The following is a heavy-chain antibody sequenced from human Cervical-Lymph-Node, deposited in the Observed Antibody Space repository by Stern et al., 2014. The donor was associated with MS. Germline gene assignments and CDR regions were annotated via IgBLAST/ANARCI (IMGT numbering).Heavy chain of an antibody. CDR1: GYSFTSYW. D-gene: IGHD3-10*01. CDR3: ARAAGGGKTDY. Sequence: VQLVQSGAEVKKPGESLKISCKASGYSFTSYWIGWVRQMPGKGLEWIGIFYPGDSDLRYSPTFQAQVTISADMSIPTAYLQWSSLKASDTTVYYCARAAGGGKTDYWGQGTLVTVSS. J-gene: IGHJ4*02. CDR2: FYPGDSDL. V-gene: IGHV5-51*01.